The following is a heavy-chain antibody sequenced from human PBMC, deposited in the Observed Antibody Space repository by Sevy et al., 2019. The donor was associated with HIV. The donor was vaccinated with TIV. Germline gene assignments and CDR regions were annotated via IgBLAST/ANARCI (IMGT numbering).Heavy chain of an antibody. CDR3: AREGSSWAGWFDP. CDR2: FYTSGST. Sequence: SETLSLTCTVSGGSISSGSYYWSWIRQPAGKGLEWFGRFYTSGSTNYNPSLKSRVTISVDTSNNQFSLKLSSVTAADTAVYYCAREGSSWAGWFDPWGQGTLVTVSS. J-gene: IGHJ5*02. CDR1: GGSISSGSYY. D-gene: IGHD6-13*01. V-gene: IGHV4-61*02.